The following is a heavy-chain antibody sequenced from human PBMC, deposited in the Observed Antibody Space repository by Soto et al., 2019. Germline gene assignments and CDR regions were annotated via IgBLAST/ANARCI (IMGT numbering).Heavy chain of an antibody. Sequence: GGSLRLSCAASGFTFDDYTMHWVRQAPGKGLEWVSLISWDGGSTYYADSVKGRFTISRDNSKNSLYLQMNSLRTEDTALYYCAKDIVGYDSSGLYDYWGQGTLVTVSS. V-gene: IGHV3-43*01. J-gene: IGHJ4*02. CDR2: ISWDGGST. CDR1: GFTFDDYT. D-gene: IGHD3-22*01. CDR3: AKDIVGYDSSGLYDY.